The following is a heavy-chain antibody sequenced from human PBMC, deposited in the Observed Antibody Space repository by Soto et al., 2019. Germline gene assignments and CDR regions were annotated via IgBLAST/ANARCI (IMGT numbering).Heavy chain of an antibody. J-gene: IGHJ5*02. CDR3: TRDKGLPHDYTFDP. V-gene: IGHV3-48*02. D-gene: IGHD4-4*01. CDR1: GFTFSSYS. CDR2: ISSSSSTI. Sequence: GGSLRLSCAASGFTFSSYSMNWVRQAPGKGLEWVSYISSSSSTIYYADSVKGRFTISRDNAKNSLYLQMNSLRDEDTAVYYCTRDKGLPHDYTFDPWGQGTLVTVSS.